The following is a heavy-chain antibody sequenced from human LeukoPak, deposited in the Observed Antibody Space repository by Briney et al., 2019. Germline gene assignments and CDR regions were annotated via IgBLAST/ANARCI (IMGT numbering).Heavy chain of an antibody. Sequence: SVKVSCKASGFTFTSSAMQWVRQARGQRLEWIGWIVVGSGNTNYAQKFQGRVTMTRDTSISTAYMELSRLRSDDTAVYYCARDLSSYYGSGSYYPHFDYWGQGTLVTVSS. D-gene: IGHD3-10*01. V-gene: IGHV1-58*02. J-gene: IGHJ4*02. CDR1: GFTFTSSA. CDR3: ARDLSSYYGSGSYYPHFDY. CDR2: IVVGSGNT.